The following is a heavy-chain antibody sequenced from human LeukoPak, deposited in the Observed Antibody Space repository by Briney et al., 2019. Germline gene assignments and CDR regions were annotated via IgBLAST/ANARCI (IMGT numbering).Heavy chain of an antibody. CDR2: IKQDGSEK. D-gene: IGHD2-15*01. CDR3: ARDSPAYSSAFDI. J-gene: IGHJ3*02. Sequence: GGSLRLSCAASGFTFSSYWMSWVRQAPGKGLEWAANIKQDGSEKYYVDSVKGRFTISRDNAKNSLYLQMNSLRAEDTAVYYCARDSPAYSSAFDIWGQGTMVTVSS. CDR1: GFTFSSYW. V-gene: IGHV3-7*03.